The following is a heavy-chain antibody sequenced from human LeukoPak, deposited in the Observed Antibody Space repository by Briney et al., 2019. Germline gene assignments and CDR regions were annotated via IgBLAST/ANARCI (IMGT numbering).Heavy chain of an antibody. D-gene: IGHD6-6*01. CDR2: IYSGGST. V-gene: IGHV3-66*04. CDR1: GFTVSSNY. Sequence: GGSLRLSCAASGFTVSSNYMSWVRQAPGKGLEWVSVIYSGGSTYYADSVKGRFTISRDNSKNTLYLQMDSLRAEDTAVYYCAGRSNYFYGMDVWGQGTTVTVSS. J-gene: IGHJ6*02. CDR3: AGRSNYFYGMDV.